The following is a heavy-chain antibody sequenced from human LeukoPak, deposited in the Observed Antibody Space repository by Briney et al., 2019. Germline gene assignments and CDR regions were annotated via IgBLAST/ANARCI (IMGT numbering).Heavy chain of an antibody. V-gene: IGHV3-64D*06. J-gene: IGHJ4*02. CDR1: GFTFSSYA. CDR2: ISSNGGST. Sequence: GGSLRLSCSASGFTFSSYAMHWVRQAPGEGLGYVSAISSNGGSTYYADSVKGRFTISRDNSKNTLYLQMSSLRAEDTAVYYCVKGSSNVWGSYRPRHVYWGQGTLVTVSS. D-gene: IGHD3-16*02. CDR3: VKGSSNVWGSYRPRHVY.